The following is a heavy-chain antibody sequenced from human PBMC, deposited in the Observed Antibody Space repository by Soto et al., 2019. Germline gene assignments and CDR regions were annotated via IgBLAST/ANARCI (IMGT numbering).Heavy chain of an antibody. D-gene: IGHD4-17*01. CDR3: VTDYRAY. V-gene: IGHV3-7*01. CDR1: GFSFSTYM. J-gene: IGHJ4*02. Sequence: GESLKISCVASGFSFSTYMMIWVRQAPGKGLEWVAKTNQDGSVEDYVDSVKGRFSISRDNAKNSLYLQMNSLRVEDTAVYYCVTDYRAYWGRGALVTVSS. CDR2: TNQDGSVE.